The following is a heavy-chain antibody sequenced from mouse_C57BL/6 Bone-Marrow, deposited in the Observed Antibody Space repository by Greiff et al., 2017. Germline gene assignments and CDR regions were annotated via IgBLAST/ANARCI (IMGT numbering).Heavy chain of an antibody. CDR3: LLRRFDY. V-gene: IGHV1-19*01. J-gene: IGHJ2*01. CDR2: INPYNGGT. CDR1: GYTFTDYY. D-gene: IGHD1-2*01. Sequence: EVQLQQSGPVLVKPGASVKMSCKASGYTFTDYYMNWVKQSHGKSLEWIGVINPYNGGTSYNQKFKGKATLTVNKSSSTAYMGLNSLTAEDSAVYYCLLRRFDYWGQGTTLTVSS.